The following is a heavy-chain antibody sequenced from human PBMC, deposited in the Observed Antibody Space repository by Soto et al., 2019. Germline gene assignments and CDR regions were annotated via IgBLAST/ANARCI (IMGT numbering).Heavy chain of an antibody. Sequence: EVQLLESGGGLVQPGGSLRLSCAASGFTFSNYVMSWVRQARGKGLEWVSSISGRDGSTYYTDSVKGRFTISRDNSKNTLYLQMNSLRADDTALYYCAKDPYSRSSNDAFDIWGQGTMVTVSS. CDR3: AKDPYSRSSNDAFDI. CDR2: ISGRDGST. CDR1: GFTFSNYV. D-gene: IGHD6-6*01. J-gene: IGHJ3*02. V-gene: IGHV3-23*01.